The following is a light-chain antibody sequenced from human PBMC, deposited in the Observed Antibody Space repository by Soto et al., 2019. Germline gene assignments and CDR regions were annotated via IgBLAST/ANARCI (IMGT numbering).Light chain of an antibody. CDR2: SAS. V-gene: IGKV1-39*01. CDR1: QTVSTF. J-gene: IGKJ5*01. Sequence: DIQMTQSPSSLSASVGDRVTITCRASQTVSTFLNWYQQKPGKVPKVLIYSASSLQSGVPSRFSGYGSGTDFTLSISSLQPEDFATYYCQQADSFPITFGQGTRLEIK. CDR3: QQADSFPIT.